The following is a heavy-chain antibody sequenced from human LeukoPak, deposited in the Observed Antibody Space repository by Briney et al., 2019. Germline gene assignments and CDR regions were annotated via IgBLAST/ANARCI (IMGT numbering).Heavy chain of an antibody. V-gene: IGHV1-2*02. J-gene: IGHJ4*02. CDR3: ARGIAARPDVFDY. CDR2: INPNSGGT. CDR1: GYTFTGYY. Sequence: GASVKVSCKASGYTFTGYYMHWVRPASGQGLEWMGWINPNSGGTNYAQKFQGRVTMTRDTSISTAYMELSRLRSDDTAVYYCARGIAARPDVFDYWGQGTLVTVSS. D-gene: IGHD6-6*01.